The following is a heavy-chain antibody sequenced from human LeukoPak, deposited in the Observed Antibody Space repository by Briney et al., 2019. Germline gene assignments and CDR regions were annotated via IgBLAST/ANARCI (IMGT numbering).Heavy chain of an antibody. D-gene: IGHD4-23*01. J-gene: IGHJ3*02. CDR1: GYTFTSYG. V-gene: IGHV1-18*01. CDR3: ARVASKYGGNSYDAFDI. Sequence: GASVKVSCKASGYTFTSYGISWVRQAPGQGLEWMGWISAYNGNTNYAQKLQGRVTMTTDTSTSTAYMELRSLRSDDTAVYYCARVASKYGGNSYDAFDIWGQGTMVTVSS. CDR2: ISAYNGNT.